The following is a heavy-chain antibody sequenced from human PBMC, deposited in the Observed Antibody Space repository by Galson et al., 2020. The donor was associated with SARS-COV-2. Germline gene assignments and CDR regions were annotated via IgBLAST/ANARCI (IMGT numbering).Heavy chain of an antibody. D-gene: IGHD3-3*01. Sequence: GESLKISCKGSGYSFTSYWIGWVRQMPGKGREWMGIIYPGDSDTRYSPSFQGQVTISADKSISTAYLQWSSLKASDTAMYYCARRNYDFWSGYYTDGDYYYYYMDVWGKGTTVTVSS. J-gene: IGHJ6*03. CDR2: IYPGDSDT. CDR1: GYSFTSYW. CDR3: ARRNYDFWSGYYTDGDYYYYYMDV. V-gene: IGHV5-51*01.